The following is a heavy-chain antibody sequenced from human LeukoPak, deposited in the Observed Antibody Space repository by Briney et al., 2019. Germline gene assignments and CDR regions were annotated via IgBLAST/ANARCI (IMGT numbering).Heavy chain of an antibody. CDR3: TRDLVA. CDR1: GFTFSSYE. V-gene: IGHV3-48*03. Sequence: PGGSLRLSCAASGFTFSSYEMNWVRQAPGKGLEWVSDISSSGTTTLYADSVKGRFTISRDYAKNSLYLQMNSLRAEDTAIYYCTRDLVAWGLGTLVTVSS. J-gene: IGHJ5*02. CDR2: ISSSGTTT. D-gene: IGHD2-2*01.